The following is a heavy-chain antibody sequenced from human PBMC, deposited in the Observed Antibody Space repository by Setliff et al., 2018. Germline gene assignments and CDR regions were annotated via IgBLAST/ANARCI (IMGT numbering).Heavy chain of an antibody. V-gene: IGHV4-4*02. J-gene: IGHJ5*02. CDR1: GVSVNSLTW. CDR2: IYHDGNT. Sequence: LSLTCAVSGVSVNSLTWWGWVRQSPGKGLEWIGHIYHDGNTKSYPSVHFNQSLKSRVTMSVDKSKNHFSLELTSVTAADTAVYYCARGGGGYHAASWGQGILVTVSS. D-gene: IGHD2-2*01. CDR3: ARGGGGYHAAS.